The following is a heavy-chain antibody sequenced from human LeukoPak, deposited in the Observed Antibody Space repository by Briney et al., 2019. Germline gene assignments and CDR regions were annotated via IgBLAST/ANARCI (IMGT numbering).Heavy chain of an antibody. CDR3: ARVYMGLSAFDI. CDR2: IIPSDGFT. J-gene: IGHJ3*02. V-gene: IGHV1-46*01. CDR1: GYTFTNYY. Sequence: ASVKVSCKASGYTFTNYYIHWVRQAPGQGLEWMGMIIPSDGFTTYAQKFQGRLTMTRDMSTSTVYMELSSLRSEDTAVYYCARVYMGLSAFDIWGQGTMVTVSS.